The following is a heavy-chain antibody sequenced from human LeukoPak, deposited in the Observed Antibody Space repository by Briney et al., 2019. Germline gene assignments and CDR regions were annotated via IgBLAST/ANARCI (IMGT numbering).Heavy chain of an antibody. CDR1: GGSFSGYY. Sequence: SETLSLTCAVYGGSFSGYYWSWIRQPPGKGLEWIGYIYYSGSTNYNPSLKSRVTISVDTSKNQFSLKLSSVTAADMAVYYCARVSSRLPYYYYYMDVWGKGTTVTVSS. D-gene: IGHD3-10*01. J-gene: IGHJ6*03. CDR2: IYYSGST. CDR3: ARVSSRLPYYYYYMDV. V-gene: IGHV4-59*01.